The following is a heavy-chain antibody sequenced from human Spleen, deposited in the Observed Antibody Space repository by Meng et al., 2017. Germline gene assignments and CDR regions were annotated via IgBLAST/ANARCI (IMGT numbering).Heavy chain of an antibody. CDR1: GGSISSSSYY. V-gene: IGHV4-39*07. Sequence: SETLSLTCTVSGGSISSSSYYWGWSRQPPGKGLEWIGSIYYSGSTYYNPSLKSRVTISVDTSKNQFSLKLSPVTAADTAVYYCAGDNRVLWFGELDYYGMDVWGQGTTVTVSS. D-gene: IGHD3-10*01. CDR3: AGDNRVLWFGELDYYGMDV. CDR2: IYYSGST. J-gene: IGHJ6*02.